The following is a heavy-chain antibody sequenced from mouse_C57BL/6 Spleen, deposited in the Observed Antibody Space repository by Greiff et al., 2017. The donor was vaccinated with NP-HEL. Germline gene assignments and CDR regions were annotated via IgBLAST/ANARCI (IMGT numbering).Heavy chain of an antibody. CDR2: IYPGDGDT. J-gene: IGHJ2*01. Sequence: QVQLQQSGPELVKPGASVKISCKASGYAFSSSWMNWVKQRPGKGLEWIGRIYPGDGDTNYNGKFKGKATLTADKSSSTAYMQLSSLTSEDSAVYFGARGDYGSSYEYYFDYWGQGTTLTVSS. V-gene: IGHV1-82*01. CDR3: ARGDYGSSYEYYFDY. CDR1: GYAFSSSW. D-gene: IGHD1-1*01.